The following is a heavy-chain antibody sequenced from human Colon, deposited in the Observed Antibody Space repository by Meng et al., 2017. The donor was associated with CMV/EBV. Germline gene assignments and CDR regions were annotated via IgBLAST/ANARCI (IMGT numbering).Heavy chain of an antibody. D-gene: IGHD2-21*02. CDR2: IYYTGST. CDR3: ARGIISVTATYFDY. J-gene: IGHJ4*02. Sequence: GSLRLSCTVSGGSISSSNYYWDWIRQPPGKGLEWIGTIYYTGSTYYKPSLNSRVTVSVDTSKNQFSLKLTSMTATDTAVYYCARGIISVTATYFDYWGQGTLVTVSS. V-gene: IGHV4-39*07. CDR1: GGSISSSNYY.